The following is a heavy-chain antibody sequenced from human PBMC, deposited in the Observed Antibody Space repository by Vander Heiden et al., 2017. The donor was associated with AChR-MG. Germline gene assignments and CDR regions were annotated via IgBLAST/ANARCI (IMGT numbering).Heavy chain of an antibody. V-gene: IGHV6-1*01. Sequence: QVQLQQSGPGLVKPSQTLSLTCAISWDRFTINGAAWTWIRQSPSRGLEWLGRTYYRSKWYNDYAVSVKSRRTINPDTSKNQFSLQLNSVTAEDTAVYYCAIDGGGTAGRTLDYWGQGTLVTVSS. CDR2: TYYRSKWYN. J-gene: IGHJ4*02. CDR1: WDRFTINGAA. D-gene: IGHD6-13*01. CDR3: AIDGGGTAGRTLDY.